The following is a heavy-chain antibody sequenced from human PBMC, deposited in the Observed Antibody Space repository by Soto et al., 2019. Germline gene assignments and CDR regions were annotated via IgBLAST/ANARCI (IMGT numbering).Heavy chain of an antibody. Sequence: KTSETLSLTCTVSGGSISSYYWSWIRQPPGKGLEWIGYIYYSGSTNYNPSLKSRVTISVDTSKNQFSLKLSSVTAADTAVYYCARDRGSHNWFDPWGQGTLVTVSS. CDR1: GGSISSYY. CDR2: IYYSGST. V-gene: IGHV4-59*01. CDR3: ARDRGSHNWFDP. J-gene: IGHJ5*02. D-gene: IGHD1-26*01.